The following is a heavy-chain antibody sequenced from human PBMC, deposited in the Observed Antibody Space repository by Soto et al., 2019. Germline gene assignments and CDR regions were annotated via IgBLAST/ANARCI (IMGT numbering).Heavy chain of an antibody. V-gene: IGHV1-69*01. CDR1: GVTFSSET. J-gene: IGHJ4*02. CDR2: IIPLFGTA. D-gene: IGHD3-10*01. Sequence: QVQLVQSGADVKKPGSSVKVSCQASGVTFSSETLGWVRQAPGQGLEWVGGIIPLFGTASYAQKFQGRVTSTAYESTSTVYMELSSLRSDDTAVYFCATELGENPASPFDAWGQGTLVTVSS. CDR3: ATELGENPASPFDA.